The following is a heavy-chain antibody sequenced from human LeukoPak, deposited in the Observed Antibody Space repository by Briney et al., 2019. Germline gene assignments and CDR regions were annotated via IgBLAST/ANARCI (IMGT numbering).Heavy chain of an antibody. J-gene: IGHJ5*02. CDR2: IYHSGST. Sequence: PSETLSLTCAVSGYSISSGYYWGWIRPPPGKGLEWIGDIYHSGSTYYNPSLKSRVTISVDTSKNQFSLKLSSVTAADTAVYYCASSDTGYNWFDPWGQGTLVTVSS. V-gene: IGHV4-38-2*01. D-gene: IGHD5-18*01. CDR1: GYSISSGYY. CDR3: ASSDTGYNWFDP.